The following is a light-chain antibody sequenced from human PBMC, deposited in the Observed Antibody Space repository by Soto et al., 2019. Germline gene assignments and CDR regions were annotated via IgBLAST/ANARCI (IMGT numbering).Light chain of an antibody. V-gene: IGLV2-14*01. Sequence: QSALTQPASVSGSPGQSITISCTGTRSDVGGYNYVSWYQQYPGKAPKLMIYEVSNRPSGVSNRFSGSHSGSTASLTISGLQAEDEADYYCTSYTSNTTLVFGTGTKVTVL. J-gene: IGLJ1*01. CDR3: TSYTSNTTLV. CDR1: RSDVGGYNY. CDR2: EVS.